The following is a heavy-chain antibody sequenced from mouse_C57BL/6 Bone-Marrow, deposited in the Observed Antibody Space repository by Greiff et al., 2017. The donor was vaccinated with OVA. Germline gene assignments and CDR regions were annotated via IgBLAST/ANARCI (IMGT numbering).Heavy chain of an antibody. CDR3: ARMDYGSSYDAMDY. CDR1: GFTFSDYG. J-gene: IGHJ4*01. V-gene: IGHV5-17*01. D-gene: IGHD1-1*01. Sequence: EVQRVESGGGLVKPGGSLKLSCAASGFTFSDYGMHWVRQAPEKGLEWVAYISGGSSTIYYADTVKGRFTISRDNAKKTLFLQMTSLRSEDTAMYYCARMDYGSSYDAMDYWGQGTSVTVSS. CDR2: ISGGSSTI.